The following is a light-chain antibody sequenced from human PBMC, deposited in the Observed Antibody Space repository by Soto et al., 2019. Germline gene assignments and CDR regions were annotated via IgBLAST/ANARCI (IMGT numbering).Light chain of an antibody. Sequence: DIQMTQSPSSLSTSVGDRVTITCRASQSISSYLNWYQQKPGKAPKLLIYAAYSLQSGVQSRFSGRGSGTDFTLTIRSLQPEDFATYYCQQSYTTPRTFGQGTKVDIK. V-gene: IGKV1-39*01. CDR3: QQSYTTPRT. J-gene: IGKJ1*01. CDR2: AAY. CDR1: QSISSY.